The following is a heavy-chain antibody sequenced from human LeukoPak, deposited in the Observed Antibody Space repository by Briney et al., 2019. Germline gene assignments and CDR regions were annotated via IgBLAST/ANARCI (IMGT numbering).Heavy chain of an antibody. D-gene: IGHD6-13*01. Sequence: ETGGSLRLSCAASGFTVSSNYMSWVRQAPGKGLEWVSVTYSGGSTYYADSVKGRFTISRDNSKNTLYLQMNSLRAEDTAVYYCARDLGSAAAGHDAFDIWGQGTMVTVSS. V-gene: IGHV3-66*01. CDR3: ARDLGSAAAGHDAFDI. CDR2: TYSGGST. J-gene: IGHJ3*02. CDR1: GFTVSSNY.